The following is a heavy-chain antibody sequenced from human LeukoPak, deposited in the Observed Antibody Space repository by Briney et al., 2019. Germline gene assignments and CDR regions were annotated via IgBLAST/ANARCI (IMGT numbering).Heavy chain of an antibody. CDR2: MNPNSGNT. J-gene: IGHJ6*03. V-gene: IGHV1-8*01. D-gene: IGHD2/OR15-2a*01. Sequence: ASVKVSCKASGYTFTSYDINWVRQATGQGLEWMGWMNPNSGNTGYAQKFQGRVTMTRNTSISIAYMELSSLRSEDTAVYYCARGCPTSMLEDYYYYMDVWGKGTTVTVSS. CDR3: ARGCPTSMLEDYYYYMDV. CDR1: GYTFTSYD.